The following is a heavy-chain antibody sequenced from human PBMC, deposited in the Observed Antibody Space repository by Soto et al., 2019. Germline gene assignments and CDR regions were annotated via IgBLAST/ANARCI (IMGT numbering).Heavy chain of an antibody. CDR2: ISASNGNT. CDR1: GYTFTNYG. Sequence: QVQLVQSGAEVKKPGASVKVSCKASGYTFTNYGINWVRKAPGQGFEWMGWISASNGNTKYAQRVQGRVTMTKDTSTSTAYVEPRSLSSVDTDEYYCARCQSGDCDGCGYWGQGTLVSVSS. J-gene: IGHJ4*02. CDR3: ARCQSGDCDGCGY. V-gene: IGHV1-18*01. D-gene: IGHD2-21*02.